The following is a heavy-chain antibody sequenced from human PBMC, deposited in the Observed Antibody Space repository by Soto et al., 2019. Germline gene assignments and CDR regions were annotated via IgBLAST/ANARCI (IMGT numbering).Heavy chain of an antibody. CDR2: INPSGGST. CDR1: GYTFTSYY. CDR3: AVSIAARLHYYYGMDV. J-gene: IGHJ6*02. V-gene: IGHV1-46*01. Sequence: GASVKVSCKASGYTFTSYYMHWVRQAPGQGLEWMGIINPSGGSTSYAQKFQGRVTMTRDTSTSTVYMELSSLRSEDTAVYYCAVSIAARLHYYYGMDVWGQGTTVTVSS. D-gene: IGHD6-6*01.